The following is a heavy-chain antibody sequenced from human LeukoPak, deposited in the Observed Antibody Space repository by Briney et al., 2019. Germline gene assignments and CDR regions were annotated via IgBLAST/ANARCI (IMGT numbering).Heavy chain of an antibody. CDR1: GYSISSGYY. V-gene: IGHV4-38-2*02. CDR3: ARDRYSSSWYGWFDP. Sequence: PSETLSLTCAVSGYSISSGYYWGWIRQPPGKGLEWIGSIYHSGSTYYNPSLKSRVTMSVDTSKNQFSLKLSSVTAADTAVYYCARDRYSSSWYGWFDPWGQGTLVTVSS. D-gene: IGHD6-13*01. CDR2: IYHSGST. J-gene: IGHJ5*02.